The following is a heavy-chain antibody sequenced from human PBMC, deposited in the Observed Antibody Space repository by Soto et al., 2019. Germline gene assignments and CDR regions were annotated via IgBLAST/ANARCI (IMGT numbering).Heavy chain of an antibody. V-gene: IGHV3-30-3*01. J-gene: IGHJ6*02. Sequence: ESGGGVVQPGRSLRLSCAASGFTFSSYAMHWVRQAPGKGLEWVAVISYDGSNKYYADSVKGRFTISRDNSKNTLYLQMNSLRAEDTAVYYCAREGYDFWSGYVNYYYYGMDVWGQGTTVTVSS. CDR2: ISYDGSNK. CDR1: GFTFSSYA. D-gene: IGHD3-3*01. CDR3: AREGYDFWSGYVNYYYYGMDV.